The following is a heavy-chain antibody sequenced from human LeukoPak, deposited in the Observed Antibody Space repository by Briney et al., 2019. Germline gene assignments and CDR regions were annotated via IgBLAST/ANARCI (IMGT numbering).Heavy chain of an antibody. CDR3: ARVEGEGYNESPFDY. CDR2: IYYSGST. Sequence: SETLSLTCTVSGGSISSYYWSWIRQPPGKGLEWIGYIYYSGSTNHNPPLKSRVTISVHTSKNQLSPKLRSVTAANTAVYYCARVEGEGYNESPFDYWGQGTLVTVSS. CDR1: GGSISSYY. V-gene: IGHV4-59*08. J-gene: IGHJ4*02. D-gene: IGHD5-24*01.